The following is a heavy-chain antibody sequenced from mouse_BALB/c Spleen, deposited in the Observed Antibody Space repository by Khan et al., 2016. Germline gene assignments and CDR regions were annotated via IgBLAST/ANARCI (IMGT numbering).Heavy chain of an antibody. CDR2: IDPANGNT. J-gene: IGHJ2*01. Sequence: EVQLQESGAELVKPGASVKLSCTASGFNIKDTYMHWVKQRPEQGLEWIGRIDPANGNTKYDPKFQGKATITADTSSNTAYLQLSSLTSEDTAVXDCARAPFYYGNDPDYWGQGTTLTVSS. V-gene: IGHV14-3*02. CDR1: GFNIKDTY. D-gene: IGHD2-2*01. CDR3: ARAPFYYGNDPDY.